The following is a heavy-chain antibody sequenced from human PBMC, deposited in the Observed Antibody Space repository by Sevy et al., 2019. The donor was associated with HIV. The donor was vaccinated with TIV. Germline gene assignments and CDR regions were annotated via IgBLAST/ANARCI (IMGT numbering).Heavy chain of an antibody. CDR1: GFTVNSNY. J-gene: IGHJ4*02. V-gene: IGHV3-66*01. CDR2: IHSDDTT. D-gene: IGHD5-18*01. Sequence: GGSLRLSCAASGFTVNSNYMTWVRQAPGKGLEGVSVIHSDDTTYHADSVKDRFPISRDNFKNTRYLHMSSLRAEDTAVYYCARGKSGYGYALNYWGQGTLVTVSS. CDR3: ARGKSGYGYALNY.